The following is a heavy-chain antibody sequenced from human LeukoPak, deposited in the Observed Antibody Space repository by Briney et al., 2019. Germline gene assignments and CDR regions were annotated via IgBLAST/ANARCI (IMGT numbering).Heavy chain of an antibody. CDR2: IKQDGSEK. J-gene: IGHJ4*02. CDR1: GFTFSRYW. CDR3: ARVGSYGGITFDY. D-gene: IGHD4-23*01. Sequence: GGSLRLSCAASGFTFSRYWMSWVRQAPGKRLEWVANIKQDGSEKYYVDSVKGRFTISRDNAKNSLYLQMNSLRAEDTAVYYCARVGSYGGITFDYWGQGTLVTVSS. V-gene: IGHV3-7*01.